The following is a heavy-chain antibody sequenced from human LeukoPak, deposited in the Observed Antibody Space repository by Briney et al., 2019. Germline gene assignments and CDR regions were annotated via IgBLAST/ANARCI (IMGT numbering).Heavy chain of an antibody. J-gene: IGHJ4*02. Sequence: PGGSLRLSCAASGFTFSSYGMHWVRQAPGKGLEWVAVISYDGSNKYYADSVKGRFTISRDNSKNTLYLQMNSLRAEDTAVYYCARESGYSYGSDFDYWGQGTLVTVSS. CDR1: GFTFSSYG. CDR3: ARESGYSYGSDFDY. V-gene: IGHV3-30*03. D-gene: IGHD5-18*01. CDR2: ISYDGSNK.